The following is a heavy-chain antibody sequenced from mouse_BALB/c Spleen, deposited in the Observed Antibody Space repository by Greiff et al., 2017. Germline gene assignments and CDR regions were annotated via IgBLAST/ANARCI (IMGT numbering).Heavy chain of an antibody. CDR3: ANYDESWFAY. V-gene: IGHV1-7*01. Sequence: QVQLQQSGAELAKPGASVKMSCKASGYTFTSYWMHWVKQRPGQGLEWIGYINPSTGYTDYNQKFKDKATLTADKSSSTAYMQLSSLTSEDSAVYFCANYDESWFAYWGQGTLVTVSA. D-gene: IGHD2-4*01. CDR2: INPSTGYT. J-gene: IGHJ3*01. CDR1: GYTFTSYW.